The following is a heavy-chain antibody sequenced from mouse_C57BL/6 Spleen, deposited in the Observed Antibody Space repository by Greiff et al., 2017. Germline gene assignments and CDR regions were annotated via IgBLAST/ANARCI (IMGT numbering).Heavy chain of an antibody. V-gene: IGHV14-2*01. CDR3: ARGGGNYGDY. Sequence: DVQLVESGAELVKPGASVKLSCTASGFNIKDYYMHWVKQRTEQGLEWIGRIDPEDGETKYAAKFQGKATITADTSSNTAYLQLSSLTSEDTAVXYCARGGGNYGDYWGQGTSVTVSS. CDR2: IDPEDGET. D-gene: IGHD2-1*01. J-gene: IGHJ4*01. CDR1: GFNIKDYY.